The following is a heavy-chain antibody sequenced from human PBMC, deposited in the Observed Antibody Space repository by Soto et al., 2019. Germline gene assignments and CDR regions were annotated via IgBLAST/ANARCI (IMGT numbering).Heavy chain of an antibody. CDR3: ARDTSREEYDN. D-gene: IGHD3-10*01. V-gene: IGHV1-18*01. CDR2: INVYDGNT. CDR1: GYTFTSYG. J-gene: IGHJ4*02. Sequence: QVQLVQSGAEVKKAGASVKVSCKASGYTFTSYGISWVRQAPGQGLEWMGWINVYDGNTNYAQKLQGRVTMTRDTSTSTAYLDLRSLRSDDTAVYFCARDTSREEYDNWGQGTLVTVSS.